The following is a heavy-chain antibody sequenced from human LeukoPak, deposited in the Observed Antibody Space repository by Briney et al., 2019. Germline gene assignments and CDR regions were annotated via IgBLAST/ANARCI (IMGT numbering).Heavy chain of an antibody. CDR3: ARGDQGGSHYYYYYYGMDV. CDR1: GFTFSSSW. CDR2: IKQDGSEE. V-gene: IGHV3-7*01. Sequence: PGGSLRLSCAASGFTFSSSWLSWVRQAPGKGLEWVANIKQDGSEEYYVDSVKGRFTISRDNAQNSLYLQMNSLRAEDTAVYYCARGDQGGSHYYYYYYGMDVWGQGTTVTVSS. J-gene: IGHJ6*02. D-gene: IGHD1-26*01.